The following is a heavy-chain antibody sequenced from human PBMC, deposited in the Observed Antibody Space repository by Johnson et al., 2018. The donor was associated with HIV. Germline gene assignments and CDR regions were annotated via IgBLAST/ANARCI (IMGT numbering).Heavy chain of an antibody. Sequence: QVQLVESGGGVVQPGRSLRLSCAASGFTFNSYGMHWVRQAPGKGLEWVAVIWYDGSNKNQADSVKGRFTISRDNSKNTLYLQMNSLRAEDTAVYYCARDWGLYSSGWYVDAFDIWGQGTRVTVSS. V-gene: IGHV3-33*01. D-gene: IGHD6-19*01. CDR2: IWYDGSNK. J-gene: IGHJ3*02. CDR3: ARDWGLYSSGWYVDAFDI. CDR1: GFTFNSYG.